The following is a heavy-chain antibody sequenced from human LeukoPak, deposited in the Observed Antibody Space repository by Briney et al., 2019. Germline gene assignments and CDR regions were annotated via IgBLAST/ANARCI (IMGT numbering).Heavy chain of an antibody. CDR1: GLTFSRYA. Sequence: GGSLRLSCAVSGLTFSRYAMSWVRQAPGKGLEWVSAISESGSGTYYADSVKGRFTISRENAKNSLYLQMNSLRAGDTAVYYCARATVDTAMGVFDYWGQGTLVTVSS. CDR3: ARATVDTAMGVFDY. J-gene: IGHJ4*02. CDR2: ISESGSGT. V-gene: IGHV3-23*01. D-gene: IGHD5-18*01.